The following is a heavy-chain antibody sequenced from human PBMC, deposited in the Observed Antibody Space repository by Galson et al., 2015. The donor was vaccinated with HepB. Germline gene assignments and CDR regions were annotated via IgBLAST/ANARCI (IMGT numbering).Heavy chain of an antibody. D-gene: IGHD3-16*01. CDR1: GFTFSDYY. J-gene: IGHJ4*02. V-gene: IGHV3-11*06. CDR2: ISSSSSYT. Sequence: SLRLSCAASGFTFSDYYMSWIRQAPGKGLEWVSYISSSSSYTNYADSVKGRFTISRDNAKNSLYLQMNSLRAEDTAVYYCARVGQGPAHYFGYWGQGTLVTVSS. CDR3: ARVGQGPAHYFGY.